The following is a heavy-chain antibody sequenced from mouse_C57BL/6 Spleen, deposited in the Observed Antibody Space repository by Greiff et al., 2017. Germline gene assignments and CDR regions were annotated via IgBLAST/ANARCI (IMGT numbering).Heavy chain of an antibody. J-gene: IGHJ4*01. CDR1: GIDFSRYW. Sequence: AAAGIDFSRYWMSWVRRAPGKGLEWIGEINPDSSTINYAPSLKDKFIISRDNAKNTLYLQMSKVRSEDTALYYCARPGGYSNYDYYAMDYWGQGTSVTVSS. CDR2: INPDSSTI. CDR3: ARPGGYSNYDYYAMDY. V-gene: IGHV4-1*01. D-gene: IGHD2-5*01.